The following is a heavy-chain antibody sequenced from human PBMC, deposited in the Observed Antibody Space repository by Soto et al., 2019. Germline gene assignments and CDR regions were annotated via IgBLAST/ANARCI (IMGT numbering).Heavy chain of an antibody. J-gene: IGHJ4*02. CDR3: ARGMTTVTTYDY. CDR2: IYHSGST. CDR1: GCSISSGGYS. Sequence: QLQLQESGSGLVKPSQTLSLTCAVSGCSISSGGYSWSWIRQPPGKGLEWIGYIYHSGSTYYNPSLKSRVTISVDRSKNQCSLHLSSVTAADTAGYYCARGMTTVTTYDYWGQGTLVTVSS. V-gene: IGHV4-30-2*01. D-gene: IGHD4-4*01.